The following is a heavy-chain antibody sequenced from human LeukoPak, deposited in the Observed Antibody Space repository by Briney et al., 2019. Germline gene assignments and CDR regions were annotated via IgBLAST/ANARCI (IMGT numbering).Heavy chain of an antibody. J-gene: IGHJ4*02. Sequence: SETLSLTCGVYGGSFSNYYWTWTRQPPGKGLEWIGEINHSGSINYNPSLKSRVTISVDTSKNQFSLKLSSVTAADTAVYFCASVVVVTAIWSYWGQGTLVTVSS. CDR3: ASVVVVTAIWSY. D-gene: IGHD2-21*02. CDR1: GGSFSNYY. CDR2: INHSGSI. V-gene: IGHV4-34*01.